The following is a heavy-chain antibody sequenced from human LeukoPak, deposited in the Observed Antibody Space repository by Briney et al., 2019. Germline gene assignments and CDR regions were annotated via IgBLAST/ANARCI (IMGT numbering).Heavy chain of an antibody. Sequence: AGGSLRLPCAASGFTFDDYAMHWVRQAPGKGLEWVSGISWNSGSIGYADSVKGRFTISRDNAKNSLYLQMNSLRAEDMALYYCAKAYSSSLLVAGDAFDIWGQGTMVTVSS. CDR1: GFTFDDYA. CDR2: ISWNSGSI. CDR3: AKAYSSSLLVAGDAFDI. J-gene: IGHJ3*02. D-gene: IGHD6-6*01. V-gene: IGHV3-9*03.